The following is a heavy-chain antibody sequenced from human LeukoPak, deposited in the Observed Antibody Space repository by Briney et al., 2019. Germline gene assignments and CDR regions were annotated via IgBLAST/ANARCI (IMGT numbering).Heavy chain of an antibody. CDR3: AKGWFGELLSPFDY. V-gene: IGHV3-9*01. CDR1: GFTFDDYA. CDR2: ISWNSGSI. Sequence: GGSLRLSCAASGFTFDDYAMHWVRQAPGKGLEWVSGISWNSGSIGYADSVKGRFTISRDNAKNSLYLQMNSLRAEDTALYYCAKGWFGELLSPFDYWGQGTLVTVSS. J-gene: IGHJ4*02. D-gene: IGHD3-10*01.